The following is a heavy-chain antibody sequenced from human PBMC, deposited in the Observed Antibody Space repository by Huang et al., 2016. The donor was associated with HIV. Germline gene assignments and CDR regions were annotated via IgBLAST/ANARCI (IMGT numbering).Heavy chain of an antibody. CDR2: FDPEDGET. J-gene: IGHJ4*02. D-gene: IGHD3-10*01. CDR3: DYYFDY. CDR1: GYTLTELS. Sequence: QVQLVQSGAEVKKPGASVKVSCKVSGYTLTELSMHWVRQAPGKGLEWGGGFDPEDGETIYAQKFQGRVTMTEDTSTDTAVYYCATVYRRFRNHDSGDYYFDYWDQGTLVTVSS. V-gene: IGHV1-24*01.